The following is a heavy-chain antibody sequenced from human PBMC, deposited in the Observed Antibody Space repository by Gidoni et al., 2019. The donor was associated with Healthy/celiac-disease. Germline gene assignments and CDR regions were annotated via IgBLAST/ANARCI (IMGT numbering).Heavy chain of an antibody. D-gene: IGHD4-17*01. Sequence: QVQLVASGGGVVQPGRSLRLSCAASGFTFSRYAMHWVRQAPGKGLEWVAVISYDGSNKYYADSVKGRFTISRDNSKNTLYLQMNSLRAEDTAVYYCARDLPDYGDYSGLTYTFDYWGQGTLVTVSS. CDR2: ISYDGSNK. CDR1: GFTFSRYA. V-gene: IGHV3-30-3*01. CDR3: ARDLPDYGDYSGLTYTFDY. J-gene: IGHJ4*02.